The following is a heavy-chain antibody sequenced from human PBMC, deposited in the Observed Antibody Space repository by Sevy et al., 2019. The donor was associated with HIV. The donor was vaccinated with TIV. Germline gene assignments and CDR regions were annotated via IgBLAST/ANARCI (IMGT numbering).Heavy chain of an antibody. Sequence: ASVKVSCKASGYTFTGYYMHWVRQAPGQGLEWMGWINPNSGGTNYAQKFQGRVTMTRDTSISTAYMELSRLRSDDTAVYYCAAAGSGSPPHDYYYYGMDVWGQGTTVTVSS. CDR2: INPNSGGT. J-gene: IGHJ6*02. CDR3: AAAGSGSPPHDYYYYGMDV. V-gene: IGHV1-2*02. CDR1: GYTFTGYY. D-gene: IGHD3-10*01.